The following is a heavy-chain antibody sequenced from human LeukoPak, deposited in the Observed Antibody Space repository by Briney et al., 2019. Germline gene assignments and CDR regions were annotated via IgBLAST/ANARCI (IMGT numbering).Heavy chain of an antibody. CDR2: ISHDGSVT. D-gene: IGHD2/OR15-2a*01. J-gene: IGHJ4*02. CDR3: ARDWFHAIDY. V-gene: IGHV3-74*01. CDR1: GFIFDTYV. Sequence: GGSLRLSCTASGFIFDTYVMHWVRQPPGKGLEWVSRISHDGSVTNYADSVKGRFTVSRDNAKNTLYLQLNSVRAEDTAVYYCARDWFHAIDYWGQGTLVTVSS.